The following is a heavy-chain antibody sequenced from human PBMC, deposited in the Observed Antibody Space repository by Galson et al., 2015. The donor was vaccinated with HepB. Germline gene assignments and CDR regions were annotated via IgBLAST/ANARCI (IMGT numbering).Heavy chain of an antibody. D-gene: IGHD3-16*01. CDR2: ISSSSIYT. CDR1: GFTFSDYH. J-gene: IGHJ4*02. V-gene: IGHV3-11*06. Sequence: SLRLSCAASGFTFSDYHMSWVRQAPGKGLECVSFISSSSIYTNYADSVRGRFTISRDNAKNSLYLQMISLRAEDTAVYYCARGRNSYDFDYWGQGTLVTVSS. CDR3: ARGRNSYDFDY.